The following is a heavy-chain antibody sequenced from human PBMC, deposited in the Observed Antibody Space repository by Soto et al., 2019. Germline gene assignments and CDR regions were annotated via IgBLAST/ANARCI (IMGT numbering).Heavy chain of an antibody. V-gene: IGHV5-51*01. CDR3: ARPGYNWNDAFDI. D-gene: IGHD1-1*01. CDR2: IYPGDSDT. Sequence: GESLKISCKGSGYSFTSYWIGWVRQMPGKGLEWMGIIYPGDSDTRYSPSFQGQVTISADKSISTAYLQWSSLKASDTAMYYGARPGYNWNDAFDIWGQGTMVTVSS. J-gene: IGHJ3*02. CDR1: GYSFTSYW.